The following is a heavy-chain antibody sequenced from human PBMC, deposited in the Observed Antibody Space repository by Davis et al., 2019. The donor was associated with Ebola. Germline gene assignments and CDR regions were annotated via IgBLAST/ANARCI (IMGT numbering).Heavy chain of an antibody. CDR1: GFSFSSTW. D-gene: IGHD5-18*01. V-gene: IGHV3-74*01. Sequence: HTGGSLRLSCAASGFSFSSTWMHWVRHAPGKGLVWVSRIHSDGTSTIYTDSVKGRFTISRDNAKNTLYLQMNSLRAEDTAVYYCARRSGYSYGYEGMDVWGKGATVTVSS. J-gene: IGHJ6*04. CDR2: IHSDGTST. CDR3: ARRSGYSYGYEGMDV.